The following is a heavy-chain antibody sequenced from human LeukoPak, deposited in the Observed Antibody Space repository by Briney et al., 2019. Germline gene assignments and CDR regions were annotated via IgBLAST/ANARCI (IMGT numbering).Heavy chain of an antibody. CDR3: ARGVRWRLRFGDLGSWFDP. Sequence: SETLSLTCAVYGGSFSGYYWSWIRQPPGKGLEWIGEINHSGSTNYNPSLKSRVTISVDTSKNQFSLKLSSVTAADTAVYYCARGVRWRLRFGDLGSWFDPWGQGTLVTVSS. CDR2: INHSGST. D-gene: IGHD3-10*01. CDR1: GGSFSGYY. J-gene: IGHJ5*02. V-gene: IGHV4-34*01.